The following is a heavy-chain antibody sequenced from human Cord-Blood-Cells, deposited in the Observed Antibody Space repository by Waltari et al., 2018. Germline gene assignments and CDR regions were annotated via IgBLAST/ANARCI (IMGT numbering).Heavy chain of an antibody. J-gene: IGHJ4*02. V-gene: IGHV1-2*02. CDR2: INPNSGGK. Sequence: QVQLVQSGAEVKKPGASVKVSCKASGYTFTGYYMHWVRKAPGQGLEWMGWINPNSGGKNYAQKFQGRVTMTRDTSISTAYMELSRLRSDDTAVYYCARDPKLMGGLDYWGQGTLVTVSS. D-gene: IGHD2-8*01. CDR3: ARDPKLMGGLDY. CDR1: GYTFTGYY.